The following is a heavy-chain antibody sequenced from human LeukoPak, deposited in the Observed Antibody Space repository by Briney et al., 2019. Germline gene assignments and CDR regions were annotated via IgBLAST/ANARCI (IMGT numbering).Heavy chain of an antibody. D-gene: IGHD4-17*01. Sequence: ASVKVSCKASGYTFTGYYMHWVRQAPGQGLEWMGWINPNSGGTNYAQKFQGRVTMTRDTSISTAYMELSRLRSDDTAVYYCARDFGTVSNYYYYYYYMDVWRKRTTVTVSS. V-gene: IGHV1-2*02. CDR3: ARDFGTVSNYYYYYYYMDV. CDR1: GYTFTGYY. J-gene: IGHJ6*03. CDR2: INPNSGGT.